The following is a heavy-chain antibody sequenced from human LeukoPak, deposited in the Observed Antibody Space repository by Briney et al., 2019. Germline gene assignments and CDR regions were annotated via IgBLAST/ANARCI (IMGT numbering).Heavy chain of an antibody. CDR1: GGSVSSGTYY. D-gene: IGHD2-15*01. V-gene: IGHV4-39*01. J-gene: IGHJ4*02. CDR2: MYYSGNT. Sequence: SETLSLTCTVSGGSVSSGTYYWGWIRQPPGKGLEWIGSMYYSGNTYYKPSLKSRVTISVDTSKNQFSLKLNSVTAADAAVYFCARLPSTNGCSPRYFDYWGQGILVTVSS. CDR3: ARLPSTNGCSPRYFDY.